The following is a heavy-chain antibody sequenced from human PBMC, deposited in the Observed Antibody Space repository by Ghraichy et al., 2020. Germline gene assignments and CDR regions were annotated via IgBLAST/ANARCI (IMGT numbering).Heavy chain of an antibody. J-gene: IGHJ3*02. D-gene: IGHD3-10*01. CDR1: GFTFSSYA. CDR2: ISGSGGST. Sequence: GGSLRLSCAASGFTFSSYAMSWVRQAPGKGLEWVSAISGSGGSTYYADSVKGRFTISRDNSKNTLYLQMNSLRAEDTAVYYCVKALRFQEYAFDIWGQGTMVTVSS. V-gene: IGHV3-23*01. CDR3: VKALRFQEYAFDI.